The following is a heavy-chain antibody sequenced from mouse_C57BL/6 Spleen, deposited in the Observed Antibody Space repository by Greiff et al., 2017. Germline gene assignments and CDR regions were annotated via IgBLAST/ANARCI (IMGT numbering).Heavy chain of an antibody. J-gene: IGHJ2*01. CDR3: ARWPITTVVAYYFDY. CDR1: GYTFTSYW. CDR2: IDPSDSYT. V-gene: IGHV1-59*01. Sequence: VQLQQPGAELVRPGTSVKLSCKASGYTFTSYWMHWVKQRPGQGLEWIGVIDPSDSYTNYNQQFKGTATLTVDTSSSTAYMQLSSLTSDDSAVYYCARWPITTVVAYYFDYWGQGTTLTVSS. D-gene: IGHD1-1*01.